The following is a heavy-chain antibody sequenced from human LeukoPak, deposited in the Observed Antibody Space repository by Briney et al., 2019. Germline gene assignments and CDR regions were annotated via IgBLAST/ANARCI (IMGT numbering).Heavy chain of an antibody. D-gene: IGHD1-26*01. J-gene: IGHJ4*02. V-gene: IGHV1-69*05. CDR2: IIPIFGTA. Sequence: ASVKVSCKASGGTFSSYAISWVRQAPGQGLEWMGGIIPIFGTANYAQKFQGRVTITTDESTSTAYMELSSLRSEDTGVYYCARGGSYYSIYFDYWGQGTLVTVSS. CDR1: GGTFSSYA. CDR3: ARGGSYYSIYFDY.